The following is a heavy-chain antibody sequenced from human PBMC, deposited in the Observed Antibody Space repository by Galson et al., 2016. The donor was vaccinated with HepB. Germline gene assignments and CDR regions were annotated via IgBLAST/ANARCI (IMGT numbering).Heavy chain of an antibody. CDR1: YY. J-gene: IGHJ4*02. CDR2: ITSSGGYT. V-gene: IGHV3-11*06. Sequence: YYMSWIRQAPGKGLEWVSYITSSGGYTHYADSVKGRFTISRDNAKNSLYLQMDSLRAEDTAMYYCARDRVNYWGQGTLVTVSS. CDR3: ARDRVNY.